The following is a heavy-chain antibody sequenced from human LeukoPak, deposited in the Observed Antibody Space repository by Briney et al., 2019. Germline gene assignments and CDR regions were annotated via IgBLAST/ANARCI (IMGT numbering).Heavy chain of an antibody. V-gene: IGHV3-21*06. Sequence: GGSLRLSCAASEVTFSTYTMTWVRQAPGKGLEWVSSISGSGNYIYYADSLKGRFTISRDNANNLLFLQMSSLRAEDTAVYFYAGLRRAYYYYMDVWGKGTTVTVSS. J-gene: IGHJ6*03. CDR3: AGLRRAYYYYMDV. CDR2: ISGSGNYI. CDR1: EVTFSTYT.